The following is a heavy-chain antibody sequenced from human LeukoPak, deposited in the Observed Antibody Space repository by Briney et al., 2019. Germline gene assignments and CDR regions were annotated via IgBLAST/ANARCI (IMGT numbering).Heavy chain of an antibody. CDR2: ISYDGSNK. D-gene: IGHD2-15*01. V-gene: IGHV3-30-3*01. J-gene: IGHJ4*02. CDR3: ARGRMDIVVVVAATPLFDY. Sequence: PGGSLRLSCAASGFTFSSYAMHWVRQAPGKGLEWVAVISYDGSNKYYADSVKGRFTISRDNSKNTLYLQMNSLRAEDTAVYYCARGRMDIVVVVAATPLFDYWGQGTLVTVSS. CDR1: GFTFSSYA.